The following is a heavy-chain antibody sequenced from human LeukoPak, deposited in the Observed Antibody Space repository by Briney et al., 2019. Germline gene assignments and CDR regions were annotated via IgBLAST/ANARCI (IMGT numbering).Heavy chain of an antibody. CDR2: LKQDGSQK. V-gene: IGHV3-7*05. D-gene: IGHD4-17*01. CDR1: GFTFSSYW. Sequence: GSLRLSPTPSGFTFSSYWMSGVRPAPRRELEWVAPLKQDGSQKEYVESVQGRFTISRDNAKNSLYLHMNRLRAEDTAVYYCARDPTVTNFHDAFDIWGQGTLVTVSS. CDR3: ARDPTVTNFHDAFDI. J-gene: IGHJ3*02.